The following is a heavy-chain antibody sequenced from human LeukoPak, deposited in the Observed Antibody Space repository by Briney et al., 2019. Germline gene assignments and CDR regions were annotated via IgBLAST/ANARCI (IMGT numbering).Heavy chain of an antibody. Sequence: SETLSLTCTVSGGSISSFYWSWIRQPPGKGLEWIGYIYYSGSTNYNPSLKSRVTISVDTSKNQFSLKLSSVTAADTAVYYCARATYDFWSGHHYGMDVWGQGTTVTVSS. CDR1: GGSISSFY. D-gene: IGHD3-3*01. V-gene: IGHV4-59*08. CDR2: IYYSGST. J-gene: IGHJ6*02. CDR3: ARATYDFWSGHHYGMDV.